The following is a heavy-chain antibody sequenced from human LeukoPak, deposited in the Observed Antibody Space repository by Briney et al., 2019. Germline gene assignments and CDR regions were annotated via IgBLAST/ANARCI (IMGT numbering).Heavy chain of an antibody. V-gene: IGHV3-7*01. Sequence: GGSLRLSCAASGFTFSSYWTSWVRQAPGKGLEWVANIKQDGSEKYYVDSVKGRFTISRDNAKNSLYLQMNSLRAEDTAVYYCARDFIAADPPWFDPWGQGTLVTVSS. CDR2: IKQDGSEK. D-gene: IGHD6-13*01. CDR3: ARDFIAADPPWFDP. CDR1: GFTFSSYW. J-gene: IGHJ5*02.